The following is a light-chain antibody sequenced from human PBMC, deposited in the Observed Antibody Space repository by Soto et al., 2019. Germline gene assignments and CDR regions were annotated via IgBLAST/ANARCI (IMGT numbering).Light chain of an antibody. J-gene: IGLJ1*01. CDR1: SSDVGRYSL. CDR3: CSYAGSNTWV. V-gene: IGLV2-23*01. Sequence: QSVLTQPASVSGSPGQSITISCTGTSSDVGRYSLVSWYQQHPGKAPRLMSEDHKRPSGVSNRFSGSKSGNTASPTISELQTEDEADYYCCSYAGSNTWVFGTGTKVTVL. CDR2: EDH.